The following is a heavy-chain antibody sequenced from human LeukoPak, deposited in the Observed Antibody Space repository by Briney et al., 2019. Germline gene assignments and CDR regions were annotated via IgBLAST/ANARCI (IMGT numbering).Heavy chain of an antibody. Sequence: ASVKVSCKASGYTFTSYYMHWVRQAPGQGLEWMGIINPGGGSTSYAQKFQGRVTMTRDTSTSTVYMELSSLRSEDTAVYYCARVDYYDSSGLVGAFDIWGQGTMVTVSS. CDR2: INPGGGST. V-gene: IGHV1-46*01. D-gene: IGHD3-22*01. CDR3: ARVDYYDSSGLVGAFDI. J-gene: IGHJ3*02. CDR1: GYTFTSYY.